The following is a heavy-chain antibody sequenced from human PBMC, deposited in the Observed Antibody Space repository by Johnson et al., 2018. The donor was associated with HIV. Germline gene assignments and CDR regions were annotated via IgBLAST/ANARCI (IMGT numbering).Heavy chain of an antibody. CDR2: IRYDGSNK. Sequence: QVQLVESGGGLVQPGGSLRLSCAASGFTFSSSAMHWVRQAPGKGLEWVAFIRYDGSNKYYADSVKGRFTISRDNSKNTLYLQMNSLRAEDTAVYYCAKGVRWELRDAFDIWGQGTMVTVSS. D-gene: IGHD1-26*01. CDR3: AKGVRWELRDAFDI. V-gene: IGHV3-30*02. CDR1: GFTFSSSA. J-gene: IGHJ3*02.